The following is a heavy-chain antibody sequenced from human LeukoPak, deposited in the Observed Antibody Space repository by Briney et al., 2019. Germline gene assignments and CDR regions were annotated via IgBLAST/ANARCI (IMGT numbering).Heavy chain of an antibody. CDR3: ARRGPYDFWSGPRGFDY. Sequence: GGSLRLSCAAPGFTFSSYSMNWVRQAPGKGLEWVSSISSSSSYIYCADSVKGRFTISRDNAKNSLYLQMNSLRAEDTAVYYCARRGPYDFWSGPRGFDYWGQGTLVTVSS. V-gene: IGHV3-21*01. CDR2: ISSSSSYI. CDR1: GFTFSSYS. J-gene: IGHJ4*02. D-gene: IGHD3-3*01.